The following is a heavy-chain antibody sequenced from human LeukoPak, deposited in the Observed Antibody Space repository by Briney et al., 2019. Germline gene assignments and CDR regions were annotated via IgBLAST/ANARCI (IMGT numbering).Heavy chain of an antibody. CDR1: GGSISSGGYS. D-gene: IGHD3-9*01. Sequence: TLSLTCAVSGGSISSGGYSWSWIRQPPGKGLEWIGYIYHSGSTYYNPSLKSRVTISVDRSKNQFSLKLSSVTAADTAVYYCASAYYDILTGENAAFDYWGQGTLVTVSS. CDR3: ASAYYDILTGENAAFDY. CDR2: IYHSGST. V-gene: IGHV4-30-2*01. J-gene: IGHJ4*02.